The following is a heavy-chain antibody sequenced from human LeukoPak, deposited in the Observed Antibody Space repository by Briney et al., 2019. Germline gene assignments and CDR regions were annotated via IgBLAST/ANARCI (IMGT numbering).Heavy chain of an antibody. CDR2: ISSSGSTI. D-gene: IGHD2-8*01. J-gene: IGHJ3*02. CDR1: GFTFSSYA. Sequence: GGSLRLSCAASGFTFSSYAMSWVRQAPGKGLEWVSYISSSGSTIYYADSVKGRFTISRDNAKNSLYLQMNSLRAEDTAVYYCARWVAYCTNGVCFAFDIWGQGTTVTVSS. CDR3: ARWVAYCTNGVCFAFDI. V-gene: IGHV3-48*04.